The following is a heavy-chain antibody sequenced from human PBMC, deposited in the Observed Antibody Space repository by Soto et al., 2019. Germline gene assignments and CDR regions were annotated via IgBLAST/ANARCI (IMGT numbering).Heavy chain of an antibody. CDR1: GGSFSGYY. CDR2: INHSGST. D-gene: IGHD6-13*01. V-gene: IGHV4-34*01. Sequence: QVQLQQWGAGLLKTSETLSLTCAVYGGSFSGYYWRWIRQPPGKGLEWIGEINHSGSTNYNPSLKSRVTISVDTSKNQFSLKLSSGTAAYTAVYYCARMTGSWYFFDYWGQGTLVTVSS. CDR3: ARMTGSWYFFDY. J-gene: IGHJ4*02.